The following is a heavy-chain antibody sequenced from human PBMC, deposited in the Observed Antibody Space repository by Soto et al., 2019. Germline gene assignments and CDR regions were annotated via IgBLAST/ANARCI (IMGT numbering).Heavy chain of an antibody. D-gene: IGHD3-10*01. CDR3: ARGIFGSGTANDS. V-gene: IGHV3-74*01. CDR2: INGDGSGT. CDR1: GFTFSGSW. Sequence: EVQLVESGGGLVQPGGSLRLSCAASGFTFSGSWMHWVRQAPGKGLVWVSRINGDGSGTSYADFVKGRFTISRDDAKNRLFLQMNGLRAEDTAVYYCARGIFGSGTANDSWGQGTLVTVSS. J-gene: IGHJ4*02.